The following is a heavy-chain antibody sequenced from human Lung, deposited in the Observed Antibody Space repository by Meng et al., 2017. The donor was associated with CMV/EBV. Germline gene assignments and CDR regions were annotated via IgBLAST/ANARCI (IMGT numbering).Heavy chain of an antibody. V-gene: IGHV4-30-4*08. J-gene: IGHJ4*02. CDR2: IYYSGST. CDR1: GGSISSGDYY. Sequence: QVPVQESGPGLVKPSQTLSLTCTVSGGSISSGDYYWSWIRQPPGKGLEWIGYIYYSGSTYYNPSLKSRVTISVDTSKNQFSLKLSSVTAADTAVYYCARALDTAMVTFDYWGQGTLVTVSS. CDR3: ARALDTAMVTFDY. D-gene: IGHD5-18*01.